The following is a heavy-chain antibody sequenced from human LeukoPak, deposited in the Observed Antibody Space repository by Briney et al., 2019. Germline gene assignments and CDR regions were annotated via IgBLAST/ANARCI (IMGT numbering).Heavy chain of an antibody. CDR2: IYTSGST. CDR1: GGSISSGSYY. J-gene: IGHJ3*02. CDR3: ARVPTYEIAAARVGYAFDI. Sequence: PSQTLSLTCTVSGGSISSGSYYWGWIRQPAGKGLEWIGRIYTSGSTNYNPSLKSRVTISVDTSKNQFSLKLSSVTAADTAVYYCARVPTYEIAAARVGYAFDIWGQGTMVTVSS. D-gene: IGHD6-13*01. V-gene: IGHV4-61*02.